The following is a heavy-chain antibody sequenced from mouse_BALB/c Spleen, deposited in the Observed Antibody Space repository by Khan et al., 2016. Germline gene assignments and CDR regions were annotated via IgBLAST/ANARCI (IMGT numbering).Heavy chain of an antibody. V-gene: IGHV3-2*02. Sequence: EVQLQESGPGLVKPSQSLSLTCTVTGYSITSDYAWNWIRQFPGNKLEWIGYIGYSGRTSYNPSLPSRISITRAPSKNQVFLQLHSVTTEDTATYYCAKEGDYGYDSWFPYWGQGTLVTVSA. CDR1: GYSITSDYA. D-gene: IGHD2-2*01. CDR2: IGYSGRT. CDR3: AKEGDYGYDSWFPY. J-gene: IGHJ3*01.